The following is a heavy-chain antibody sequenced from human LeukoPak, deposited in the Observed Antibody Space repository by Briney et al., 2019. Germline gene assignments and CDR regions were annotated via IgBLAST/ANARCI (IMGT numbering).Heavy chain of an antibody. D-gene: IGHD3-9*01. CDR2: ISYDGSNK. CDR1: GFTFSSYA. J-gene: IGHJ4*02. V-gene: IGHV3-30-3*01. CDR3: ARSGYYDILTGYWEFDY. Sequence: PGRSLRLSCAASGFTFSSYAMHWVRQAPGKGLEWVAVISYDGSNKYYADSVKGRFTSSRDNSKNTLYLQMNSLRAEDTAVYYCARSGYYDILTGYWEFDYWGQGTLVTVSS.